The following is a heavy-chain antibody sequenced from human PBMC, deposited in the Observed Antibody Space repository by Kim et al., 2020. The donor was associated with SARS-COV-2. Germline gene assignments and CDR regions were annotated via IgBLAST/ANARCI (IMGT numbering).Heavy chain of an antibody. CDR1: GGSFSGYY. CDR2: INHSGST. V-gene: IGHV4-34*01. Sequence: SETLSLTCAVYGGSFSGYYWSWIRQPPGKGLEWIGEINHSGSTNYNPSLKSRVTISVDTSKNQFSLKLSSVTAADTAVYYCARRRGYSSSWPFGYWGQGTLVTVSS. J-gene: IGHJ4*02. CDR3: ARRRGYSSSWPFGY. D-gene: IGHD6-13*01.